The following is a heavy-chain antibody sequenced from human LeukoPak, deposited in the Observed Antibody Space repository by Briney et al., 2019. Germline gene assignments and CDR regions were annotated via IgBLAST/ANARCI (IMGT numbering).Heavy chain of an antibody. CDR1: GGSVSSYS. Sequence: SETLSLTCTVSGGSVSSYSWSWIRQPPGKGLEWIGYISYSGSTNYNPSLNSRVTISLDTSKNQFSLKVNSVTAADTAVYYCARRPARVTMIRAAFDIWGQGTMVTVSS. V-gene: IGHV4-59*08. CDR2: ISYSGST. D-gene: IGHD3-22*01. CDR3: ARRPARVTMIRAAFDI. J-gene: IGHJ3*02.